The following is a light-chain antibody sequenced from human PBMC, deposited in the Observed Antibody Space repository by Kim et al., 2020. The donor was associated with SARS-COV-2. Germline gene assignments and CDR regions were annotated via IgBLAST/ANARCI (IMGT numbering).Light chain of an antibody. V-gene: IGLV3-1*01. J-gene: IGLJ2*01. CDR1: KLGDKY. CDR3: QAWDSSTVV. Sequence: SVSPGQTASITCSGDKLGDKYVCWYQQQPGQSPVVVMYEDNKRPSGIPERFAGSNSGNTATLTISATQAMDEADYYCQAWDSSTVVFGGGTQLTVL. CDR2: EDN.